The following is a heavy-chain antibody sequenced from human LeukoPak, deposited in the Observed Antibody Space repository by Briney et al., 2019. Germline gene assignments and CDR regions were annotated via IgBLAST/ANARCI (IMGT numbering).Heavy chain of an antibody. CDR1: GFTFSSYW. Sequence: GGSLGLSCAASGFTFSSYWLSWVRQAPGKGLEWVANIKQDGSEKYYVDSVKGRFTISRDNAKNSLYLQMNSLRAEDTAVYYCARDVENYDFWSGYYVYYYYMDVWGKGTTVTVSS. CDR3: ARDVENYDFWSGYYVYYYYMDV. CDR2: IKQDGSEK. V-gene: IGHV3-7*01. D-gene: IGHD3-3*01. J-gene: IGHJ6*03.